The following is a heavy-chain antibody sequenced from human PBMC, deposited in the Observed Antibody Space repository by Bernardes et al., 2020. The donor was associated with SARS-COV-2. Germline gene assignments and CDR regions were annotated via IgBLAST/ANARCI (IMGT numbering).Heavy chain of an antibody. CDR1: GFTFSSYS. D-gene: IGHD6-6*01. J-gene: IGHJ4*02. V-gene: IGHV3-48*01. CDR2: ISSSSSTI. CDR3: AKGTVYSSSQMDY. Sequence: GGSLRLSCAASGFTFSSYSMNWVRQAPGKGLEWVSYISSSSSTIYYADSVKGRFTISRDNAKNSLYLQMNSLRAEDTAVYYCAKGTVYSSSQMDYWGQGTLVTVTS.